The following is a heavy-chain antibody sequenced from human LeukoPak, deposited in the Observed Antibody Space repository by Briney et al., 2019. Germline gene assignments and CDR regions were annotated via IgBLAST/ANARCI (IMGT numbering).Heavy chain of an antibody. J-gene: IGHJ5*02. CDR3: ARVERTYFDA. D-gene: IGHD1-1*01. V-gene: IGHV4-59*01. CDR1: GGSISSYY. CDR2: IYYSVST. Sequence: PSETLSLTCTVSGGSISSYYCSWIRQPPGKGLEWMGYIYYSVSTNYNPSLKSRVTLSVATSKNQFSLNLTSLTPADTAVYYCARVERTYFDAWGQGTMVTVSS.